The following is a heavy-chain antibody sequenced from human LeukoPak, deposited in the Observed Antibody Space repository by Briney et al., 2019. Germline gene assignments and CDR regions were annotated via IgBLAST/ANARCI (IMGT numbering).Heavy chain of an antibody. J-gene: IGHJ4*02. V-gene: IGHV1-2*02. CDR1: GYTFTGYY. CDR3: ARLGYCSSTSCPDY. CDR2: INPNSGGT. Sequence: ASVKVSCKASGYTFTGYYMHWVRQTPGQGLEWMGWINPNSGGTNYAQKFQGRVTMTRDTPISTAYMELSRLRSDDTAVYYCARLGYCSSTSCPDYWGQGTLVTVSS. D-gene: IGHD2-2*01.